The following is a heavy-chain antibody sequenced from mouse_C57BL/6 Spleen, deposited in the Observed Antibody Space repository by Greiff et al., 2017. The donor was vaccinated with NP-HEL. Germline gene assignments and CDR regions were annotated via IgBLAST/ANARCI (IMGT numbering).Heavy chain of an antibody. D-gene: IGHD5-5*01. V-gene: IGHV1-64*01. CDR2: IHPNSGST. CDR3: ARSDYPGGY. CDR1: GYTFTSYW. Sequence: QVQLQQSGAELVKPGASVKLSCKASGYTFTSYWMHWVKQRPGQGLEWIGMIHPNSGSTNYNEKFKNKATLTVDKSSSTAYMQLSSLTSEDSAVYYCARSDYPGGYWGQGTTLTVSS. J-gene: IGHJ2*01.